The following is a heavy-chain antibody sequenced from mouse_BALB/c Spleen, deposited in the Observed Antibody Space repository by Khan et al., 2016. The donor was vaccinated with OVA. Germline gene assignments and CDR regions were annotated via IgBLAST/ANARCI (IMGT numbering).Heavy chain of an antibody. CDR2: IYPGSDNT. CDR1: GYTFTDYI. D-gene: IGHD2-10*02. CDR3: ARSGYGTFAY. J-gene: IGHJ3*01. Sequence: VQLQESGPELVKPGASVKMSCKASGYTFTDYIINWVKQRTGQGLEWIGDIYPGSDNTYYNEKFKGKATLPADKSSNTGDMQLSSLTSEDSAVYFWARSGYGTFAYWGQGTLVTVSA. V-gene: IGHV1-77*01.